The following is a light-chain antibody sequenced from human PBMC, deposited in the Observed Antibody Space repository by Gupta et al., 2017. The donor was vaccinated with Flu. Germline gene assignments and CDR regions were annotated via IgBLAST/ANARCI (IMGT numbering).Light chain of an antibody. Sequence: EIVLTQSPGTLSLSPGDRATLSCRASETVSSHVAWYQRRPGQAPRLLIHSAPDRDTGVPDRFSGSGSGTDFTLSISSLEPEDFAVYFCQQYGSSPATFGQGTQVEMK. J-gene: IGKJ1*01. V-gene: IGKV3-20*01. CDR3: QQYGSSPAT. CDR1: ETVSSH. CDR2: SAP.